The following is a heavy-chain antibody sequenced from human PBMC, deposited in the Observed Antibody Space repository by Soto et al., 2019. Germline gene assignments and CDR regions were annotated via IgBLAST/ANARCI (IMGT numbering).Heavy chain of an antibody. V-gene: IGHV3-48*01. Sequence: PGGSLRLSCAASGFTFSGNTMNWVRQAPGKGLEWVSYISKSGSTTYYAESVKGRFTISRDNAKNSLFLQMNSLRGEDTAVYYCARDGASFDVWGQGTLVTVSS. J-gene: IGHJ5*02. CDR2: ISKSGSTT. CDR1: GFTFSGNT. D-gene: IGHD2-15*01. CDR3: ARDGASFDV.